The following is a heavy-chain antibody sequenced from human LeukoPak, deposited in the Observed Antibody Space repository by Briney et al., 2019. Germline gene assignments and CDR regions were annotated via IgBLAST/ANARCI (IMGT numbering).Heavy chain of an antibody. CDR1: GFTFSSYG. CDR2: ISYDGSNK. Sequence: GRSLRLSCAAPGFTFSSYGMHWVRQAPGKGLEWVAVISYDGSNKYYADSVKGRFTISRDNSKNTLYLQMNSLRAEDTAVYYCAKESYSTSWQLDSWGQGTLVTVSS. D-gene: IGHD6-13*01. J-gene: IGHJ4*02. CDR3: AKESYSTSWQLDS. V-gene: IGHV3-30*18.